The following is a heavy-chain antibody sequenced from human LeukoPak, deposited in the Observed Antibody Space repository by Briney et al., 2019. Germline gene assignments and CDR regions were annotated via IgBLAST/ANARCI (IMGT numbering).Heavy chain of an antibody. CDR2: IYTSGST. V-gene: IGHV4-4*07. D-gene: IGHD2-2*01. CDR1: GGSISSYY. CDR3: AREIRYCSSTRCFNYWYFDL. J-gene: IGHJ2*01. Sequence: SETLSLTCTVSGGSISSYYWSWIRQHAAKGLEWIGRIYTSGSTNYNPSLKSRVTMSVDTSKNQFSLKLSSVTAADTAVYYCAREIRYCSSTRCFNYWYFDLWGRGTLVTVSS.